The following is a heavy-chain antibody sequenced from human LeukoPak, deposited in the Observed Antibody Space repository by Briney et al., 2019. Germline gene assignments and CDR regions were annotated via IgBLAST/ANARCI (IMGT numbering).Heavy chain of an antibody. V-gene: IGHV4-34*01. Sequence: PSETLCLTCAVYGVSFSGYCWSWIRQPPGKGLEWIGEINHSGSTNYNPSLKSRVTISVDTSKNKFSLKLSYVTAADTAVYYCARRDPKNWKQGSFDPWGQGTLVTVSS. J-gene: IGHJ5*02. D-gene: IGHD1-1*01. CDR3: ARRDPKNWKQGSFDP. CDR2: INHSGST. CDR1: GVSFSGYC.